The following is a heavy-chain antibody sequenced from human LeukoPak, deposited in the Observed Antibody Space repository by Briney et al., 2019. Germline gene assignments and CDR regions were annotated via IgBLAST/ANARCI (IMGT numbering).Heavy chain of an antibody. J-gene: IGHJ4*02. CDR1: GGSISSDY. V-gene: IGHV4-59*01. CDR3: ARGLEMATIHTYYFDY. CDR2: IYYSGST. D-gene: IGHD5-24*01. Sequence: SETLSLTCTVSGGSISSDYWSWIRQPPGKGLEWIGYIYYSGSTNYNPSLKSRVTISIDTSKNQFSLILSSVTAADTAVYYCARGLEMATIHTYYFDYWGQGTLVTVSS.